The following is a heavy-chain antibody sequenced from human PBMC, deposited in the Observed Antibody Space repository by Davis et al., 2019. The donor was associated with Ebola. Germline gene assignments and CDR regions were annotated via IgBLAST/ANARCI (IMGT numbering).Heavy chain of an antibody. J-gene: IGHJ4*02. Sequence: SETLSLTCTVSGGSISSSSYYWGWIRQPPGKGLEWMGYFYHGGSTIYNRSFKSRISISVDTSKNQFSLRLSAVTAADTAVYYCARATDEDFDYWGQGTLVTVSS. CDR2: FYHGGST. CDR1: GGSISSSSYY. V-gene: IGHV4-61*05. CDR3: ARATDEDFDY.